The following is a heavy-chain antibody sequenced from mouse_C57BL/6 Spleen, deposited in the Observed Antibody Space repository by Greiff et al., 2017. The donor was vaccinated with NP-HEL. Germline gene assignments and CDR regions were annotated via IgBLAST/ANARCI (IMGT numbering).Heavy chain of an antibody. J-gene: IGHJ4*01. D-gene: IGHD2-4*01. CDR3: ARWGSPIYYDYDEDAMDY. Sequence: QVQLQQPGTELVKPGASVKLSCKASGYTFTSYWMHWVKQRPGQGLEWIGNINPSNGGTNYNEKFKSKATLTVDKSSSTAYMQLSSLTSEDSAVYYCARWGSPIYYDYDEDAMDYWGQGTSVTVSS. V-gene: IGHV1-53*01. CDR1: GYTFTSYW. CDR2: INPSNGGT.